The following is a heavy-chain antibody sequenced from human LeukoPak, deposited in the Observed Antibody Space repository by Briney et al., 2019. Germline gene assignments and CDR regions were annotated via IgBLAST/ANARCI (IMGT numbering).Heavy chain of an antibody. V-gene: IGHV3-23*01. D-gene: IGHD3-16*01. Sequence: GGSLRLSCTASGFTFRSYVFSWVRQAPGKGLEWVSAISDSGDGTYYADSVKGRFTISRDNSKNTLYLQMNGLGAEDTAVYYCAKAHAITPFDYWGQGTLVTVSS. CDR3: AKAHAITPFDY. J-gene: IGHJ4*02. CDR1: GFTFRSYV. CDR2: ISDSGDGT.